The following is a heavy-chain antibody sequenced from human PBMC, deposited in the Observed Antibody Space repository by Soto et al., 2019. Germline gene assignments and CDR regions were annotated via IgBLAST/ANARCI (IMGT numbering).Heavy chain of an antibody. CDR3: ARDRHYDILTGYSEGNY. V-gene: IGHV3-21*01. J-gene: IGHJ4*02. D-gene: IGHD3-9*01. CDR2: ISSSSSYI. CDR1: GFTFSSYS. Sequence: EVQLLESGGGLVQPGGSLRLSCAASGFTFSSYSMNWVRQAPGKGLEWVSSISSSSSYIYYADSVKGRFTISRDNAKNSLYLQMNSLRAEDTAVYYCARDRHYDILTGYSEGNYWGQGTLVTVSS.